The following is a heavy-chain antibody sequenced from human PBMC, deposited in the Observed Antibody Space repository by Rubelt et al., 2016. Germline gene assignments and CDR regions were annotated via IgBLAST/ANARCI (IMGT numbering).Heavy chain of an antibody. CDR1: SNYA. Sequence: SNYALSWVRQAPGKGLEWVSVISGSGDSTYYADYVKGRFTISRDNAKNSLYLQMNSLRDDDTAVYYCARANGMDVWGQGTTVTVSS. V-gene: IGHV3-23*01. CDR3: ARANGMDV. J-gene: IGHJ6*02. CDR2: ISGSGDST.